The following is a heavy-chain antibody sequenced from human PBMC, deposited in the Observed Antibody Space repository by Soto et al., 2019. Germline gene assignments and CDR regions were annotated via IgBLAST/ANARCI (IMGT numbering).Heavy chain of an antibody. CDR3: AKGIKSLYYMDV. CDR2: ISWNSGSI. V-gene: IGHV3-9*01. J-gene: IGHJ6*03. CDR1: GFTFDDYA. Sequence: GGSLRLSCAASGFTFDDYAMHWVRQAPGKGLEWVSGISWNSGSIGYADSVKGRFTISRDNAKNSLYLQMNSLRAEDTALYYCAKGIKSLYYMDVWGKGTTVTVSS. D-gene: IGHD2-21*02.